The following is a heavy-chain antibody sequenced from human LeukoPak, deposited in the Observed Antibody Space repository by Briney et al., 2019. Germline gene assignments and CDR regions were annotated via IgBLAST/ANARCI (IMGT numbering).Heavy chain of an antibody. V-gene: IGHV3-23*01. D-gene: IGHD3-10*01. Sequence: GGSLRLSCAASGFTFSSYAMSWVRQAPGKGLEWVSAISGSGGSTYYADSVKGRFTISRDNAKNSLYLQMNSLRAEDTAVYYCARDGSGICYFDYWGQGTLVTVSS. CDR2: ISGSGGST. CDR3: ARDGSGICYFDY. J-gene: IGHJ4*02. CDR1: GFTFSSYA.